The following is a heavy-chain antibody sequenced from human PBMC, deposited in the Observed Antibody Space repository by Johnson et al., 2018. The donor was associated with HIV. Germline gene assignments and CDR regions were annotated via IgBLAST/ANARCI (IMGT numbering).Heavy chain of an antibody. CDR1: GFTFDDYA. J-gene: IGHJ3*02. V-gene: IGHV3-66*01. D-gene: IGHD4-23*01. Sequence: MLLVESGGGLVQPGRSLRLSCAASGFTFDDYAMHWVRQAPGKGLEWVSVIYSGGSTYYADSVKGRFTISRDNSKNTLYLQMNSLRAEDTAVYYCAKESETYGGNIGFEHPFDIWGQGTMVTVSS. CDR2: IYSGGST. CDR3: AKESETYGGNIGFEHPFDI.